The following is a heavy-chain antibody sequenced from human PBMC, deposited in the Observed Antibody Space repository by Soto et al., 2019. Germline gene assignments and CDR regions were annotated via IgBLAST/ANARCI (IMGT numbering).Heavy chain of an antibody. CDR1: GGSVSSGSYS. D-gene: IGHD3-9*01. CDR2: IYYSGST. V-gene: IGHV4-61*01. CDR3: ARGGYDILTGSHSDY. J-gene: IGHJ4*02. Sequence: WETLSLTCTVSGGSVSSGSYSYSWIRQPPGKGLEWIGYIYYSGSTKYNPSLKSRVTISLDTSKNQFSLKLRSVTAADTAIYYCARGGYDILTGSHSDYWGQGTLLTVSS.